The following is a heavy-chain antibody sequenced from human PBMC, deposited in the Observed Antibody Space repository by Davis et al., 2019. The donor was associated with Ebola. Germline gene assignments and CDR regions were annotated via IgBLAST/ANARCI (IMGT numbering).Heavy chain of an antibody. Sequence: GESLKISGAASGFTVSSNHMSWVRQAPGKGLEWVSVIYDHSTAYADSVRGRFIISRDKSNNTLYLEMNSLRVDDTAVYYCATTQWLREFDNWGQGTLVTVSS. CDR2: IYDHST. D-gene: IGHD6-19*01. J-gene: IGHJ4*02. CDR1: GFTVSSNH. CDR3: ATTQWLREFDN. V-gene: IGHV3-53*05.